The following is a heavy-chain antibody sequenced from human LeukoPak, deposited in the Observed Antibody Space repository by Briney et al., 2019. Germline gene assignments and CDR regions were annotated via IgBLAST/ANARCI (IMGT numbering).Heavy chain of an antibody. D-gene: IGHD5-24*01. CDR2: ISSSSSTI. Sequence: QTGGSLRLSCAASGFTFSSYSMNWVRQAPGKGLEWVSYISSSSSTIYYADSVKGRFTISRDNAKNSLYLQMNSLRAEDTAVYYCARDPPSDGPQGLFDIWGQGTMVTVSS. J-gene: IGHJ3*02. CDR1: GFTFSSYS. CDR3: ARDPPSDGPQGLFDI. V-gene: IGHV3-48*04.